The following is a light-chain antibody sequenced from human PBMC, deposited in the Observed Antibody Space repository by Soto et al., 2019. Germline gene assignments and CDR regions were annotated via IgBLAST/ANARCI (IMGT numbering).Light chain of an antibody. J-gene: IGKJ1*01. CDR3: MQDEGYSTT. CDR2: DAS. Sequence: LQMTQSPSTLSASVGDRVTITCRARQSISSWVAWYQQKPGKAPKLLIYDASSLESGVPSRFSGSGSGTEFTLTISSLHSYDFANYYCMQDEGYSTTFAQ. CDR1: QSISSW. V-gene: IGKV1-5*01.